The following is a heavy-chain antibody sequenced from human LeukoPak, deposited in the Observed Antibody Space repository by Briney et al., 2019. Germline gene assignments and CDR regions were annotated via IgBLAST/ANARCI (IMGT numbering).Heavy chain of an antibody. CDR3: ARHRSYYYDSSGPSNWFDP. CDR1: GGSFSGYY. D-gene: IGHD3-22*01. CDR2: INHSGST. V-gene: IGHV4-34*01. J-gene: IGHJ5*02. Sequence: NPSETLSLTCAVYGGSFSGYYWSWIRQPPGKGLEWIGEINHSGSTNYNPSLKSRVTISVDTSKNQFSLKLSSVTAADTAVYYCARHRSYYYDSSGPSNWFDPWGQGTLVTVSS.